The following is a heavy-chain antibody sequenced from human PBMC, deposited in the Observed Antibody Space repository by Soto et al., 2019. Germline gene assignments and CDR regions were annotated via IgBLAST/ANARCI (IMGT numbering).Heavy chain of an antibody. J-gene: IGHJ5*02. CDR3: ARSWRELEWFDP. CDR1: GYTFTSYG. D-gene: IGHD1-26*01. V-gene: IGHV1-18*01. CDR2: ISAYNGNT. Sequence: ASVKVSCNASGYTFTSYGISWVRQAPGQGLEWMGWISAYNGNTNYAQKLQGRVTMTTDTSTSTAYMELRSLRSDDTAVYYCARSWRELEWFDPWGQGTLVTVSS.